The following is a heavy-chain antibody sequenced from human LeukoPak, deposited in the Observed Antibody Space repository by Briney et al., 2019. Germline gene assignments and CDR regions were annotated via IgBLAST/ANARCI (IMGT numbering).Heavy chain of an antibody. Sequence: SETLSLTCTVSGGSISTYYWSWIRLSPGKGLEWIGDIYYSGSTNYSPSLKSRVTISVDTSKNQFSLKLSSVTAADTAVYYCARHRLRFLEWLLWDDAFDIWGQGTMVTVSS. CDR2: IYYSGST. D-gene: IGHD3-3*01. V-gene: IGHV4-59*08. J-gene: IGHJ3*02. CDR3: ARHRLRFLEWLLWDDAFDI. CDR1: GGSISTYY.